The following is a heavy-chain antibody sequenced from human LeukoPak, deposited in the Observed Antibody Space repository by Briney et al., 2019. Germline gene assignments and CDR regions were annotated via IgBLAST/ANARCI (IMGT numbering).Heavy chain of an antibody. CDR3: TTDTVAGTYTFDY. V-gene: IGHV3-15*01. CDR1: EFTFSNAW. J-gene: IGHJ4*02. CDR2: IKSKTDGGTT. Sequence: GGSLRLSCAASEFTFSNAWMSWVRQAPGKGLEWVGRIKSKTDGGTTDYAAPVKGRFTISRDDSKNTLYLQMNSLKTEDTAVYYCTTDTVAGTYTFDYWGQGTLVTVSS. D-gene: IGHD6-19*01.